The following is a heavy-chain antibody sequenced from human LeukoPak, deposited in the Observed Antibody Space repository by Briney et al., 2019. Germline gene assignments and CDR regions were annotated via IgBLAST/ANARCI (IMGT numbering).Heavy chain of an antibody. V-gene: IGHV3-23*01. CDR3: AKVIAVAGVPPLDY. Sequence: PGGSLRLSCAASGFTFSSYAMSWVRQAPGKGLEWVSAISGSGGSTYYADSVKGRFTISRDNSKNTLYLQMNSLRAEDTAVYYCAKVIAVAGVPPLDYWGQGTLVTVSS. CDR1: GFTFSSYA. CDR2: ISGSGGST. J-gene: IGHJ4*02. D-gene: IGHD6-19*01.